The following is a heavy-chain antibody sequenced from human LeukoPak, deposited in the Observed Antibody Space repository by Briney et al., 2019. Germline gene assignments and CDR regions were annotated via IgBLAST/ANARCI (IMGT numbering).Heavy chain of an antibody. Sequence: PSETLSLTCTVSGGSNSSSSYYWGWIRQPPGKGLEWIGSIYYSGSTSYNPSLKSRVTISVDTSKNQFSLKLSSVTAADTAVYYCARDVRNSGSYGLFDYWGQGTLVTVSS. CDR1: GGSNSSSSYY. CDR2: IYYSGST. D-gene: IGHD1-26*01. V-gene: IGHV4-39*07. J-gene: IGHJ4*02. CDR3: ARDVRNSGSYGLFDY.